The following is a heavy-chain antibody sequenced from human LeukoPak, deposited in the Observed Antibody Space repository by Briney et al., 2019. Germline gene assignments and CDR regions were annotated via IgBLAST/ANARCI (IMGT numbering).Heavy chain of an antibody. D-gene: IGHD3-10*01. CDR2: IRSDGSDK. J-gene: IGHJ4*02. CDR3: AKVRFGVTARYYFDY. Sequence: GGSLRLSCAASGFTLRGYGMHWVRQAPGKGLEWVAFIRSDGSDKSYADSVKGRFTISRDNSENKLYLQINSLRAEDTAVYYCAKVRFGVTARYYFDYWGQGTLVTVSS. V-gene: IGHV3-30*02. CDR1: GFTLRGYG.